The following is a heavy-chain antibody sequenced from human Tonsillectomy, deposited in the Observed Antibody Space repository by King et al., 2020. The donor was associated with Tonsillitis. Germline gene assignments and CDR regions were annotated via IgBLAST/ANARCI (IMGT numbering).Heavy chain of an antibody. J-gene: IGHJ3*02. V-gene: IGHV3-30-3*01. CDR3: AGEGQGDRDAFDI. CDR2: FSYDGSTK. D-gene: IGHD3-10*01. CDR1: GFTFSSYA. Sequence: VQLVESGGGVVQPGRSLRLSCAASGFTFSSYALHWVRQAPGKGLEWVAVFSYDGSTKYYADSVKGRLTISRDNSKNTLYLQMNSLRVEDTAEYYCAGEGQGDRDAFDIWGQGTMVTVSS.